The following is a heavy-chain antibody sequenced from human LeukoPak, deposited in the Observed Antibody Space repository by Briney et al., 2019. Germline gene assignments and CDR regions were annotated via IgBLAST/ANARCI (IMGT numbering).Heavy chain of an antibody. V-gene: IGHV1-69*13. CDR1: GGTFSSYA. J-gene: IGHJ4*02. CDR2: IIPIFGTA. CDR3: ARDSQTYDFWSGYLDY. D-gene: IGHD3-3*01. Sequence: ASVKVSCKASGGTFSSYAISWVRQAPGQGLEWMGGIIPIFGTANYAQKFQGRVTITADESTSTAYMELSSLRSEDTAVYYCARDSQTYDFWSGYLDYWGQGTLVTVSS.